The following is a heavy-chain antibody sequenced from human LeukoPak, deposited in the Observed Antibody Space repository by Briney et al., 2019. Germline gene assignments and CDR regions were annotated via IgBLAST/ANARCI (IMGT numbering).Heavy chain of an antibody. CDR1: GFTFSSYW. V-gene: IGHV3-74*01. D-gene: IGHD4-23*01. Sequence: GGSLRLSCAASGFTFSSYWMHWVRQAPGKGLVWVSRINSDGSSTSYADSVKGRFTISRDNAKNTLHLQMNSLRAEDTAVYYCARYLGNDYYYGMDVWGQGTTVTVSS. J-gene: IGHJ6*02. CDR2: INSDGSST. CDR3: ARYLGNDYYYGMDV.